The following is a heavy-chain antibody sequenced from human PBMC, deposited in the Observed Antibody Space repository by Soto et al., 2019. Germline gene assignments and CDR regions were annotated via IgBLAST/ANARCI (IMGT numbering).Heavy chain of an antibody. CDR2: IYSTGNI. V-gene: IGHV3-53*01. CDR1: GFSVSSNY. J-gene: IGHJ3*01. Sequence: PGGSLRLSCEASGFSVSSNYMSWVRQAPGKGLEWVAVIYSTGNIYYAGSVKGRFTISRENAKNSLYLQMNSLRAGDTAVYYCVRAFKHSRSGRAFDVWGQGTMVTVSS. CDR3: VRAFKHSRSGRAFDV. D-gene: IGHD6-6*01.